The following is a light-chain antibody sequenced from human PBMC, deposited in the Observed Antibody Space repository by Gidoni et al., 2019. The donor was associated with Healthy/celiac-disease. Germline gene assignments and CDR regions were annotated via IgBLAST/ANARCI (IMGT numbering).Light chain of an antibody. CDR2: AAS. J-gene: IGKJ4*01. CDR3: QQSYSTPPRT. CDR1: QRISSY. V-gene: IGKV1-39*01. Sequence: DLQMTQSPSSLSAPVGDRVTTTCPASQRISSYLNWYQQKPGKAPKLLIYAASSLQSGVPSRFSGSGSGTDFTLTISSLQPEDFATYYYQQSYSTPPRTFGGGTKVEIK.